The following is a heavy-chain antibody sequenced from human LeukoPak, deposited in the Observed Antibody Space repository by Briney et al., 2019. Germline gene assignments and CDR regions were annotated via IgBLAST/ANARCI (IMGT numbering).Heavy chain of an antibody. CDR1: GGSISSSSYY. V-gene: IGHV4-39*01. CDR2: IYYSGST. CDR3: ARRGTGIKWELQGGAFDI. D-gene: IGHD1-26*01. J-gene: IGHJ3*02. Sequence: SETLSLTCTVSGGSISSSSYYWGWIRQPPGKGLEWIGSIYYSGSTYYNPSLKSRVTISVDTSKNQFSLKLSSVTAADTAVYYCARRGTGIKWELQGGAFDIWGQGTMVTVSS.